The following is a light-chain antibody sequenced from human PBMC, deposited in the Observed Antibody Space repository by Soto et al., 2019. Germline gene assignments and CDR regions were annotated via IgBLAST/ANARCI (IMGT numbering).Light chain of an antibody. CDR3: QQYGSPTCT. CDR2: GAS. CDR1: QSVSSNY. J-gene: IGKJ1*01. V-gene: IGKV3-20*01. Sequence: EIVLTQSPGTLSLSPGERATLSCRASQSVSSNYLAWYQQNRGQAPRLLIYGASLRATGIPDLFSSSSSAKDITFTISRQDAEDFGVYYWQQYGSPTCTFGQGTKVEIK.